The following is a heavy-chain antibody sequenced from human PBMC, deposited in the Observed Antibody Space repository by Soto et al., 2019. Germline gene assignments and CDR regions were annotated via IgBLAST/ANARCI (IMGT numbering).Heavy chain of an antibody. J-gene: IGHJ4*02. CDR2: IYYSGST. CDR1: GGSISTSSYY. Sequence: QLQLQESGPGLVKPSETLSLTCTVSGGSISTSSYYWGWIRQPPGKGLEWVGSIYYSGSTYYNPSLKSRVTISVDTSKNQFSLKLSSVTAADTAVYYCARDYDSSGDYWGQGTLVTVSS. CDR3: ARDYDSSGDY. V-gene: IGHV4-39*01. D-gene: IGHD3-22*01.